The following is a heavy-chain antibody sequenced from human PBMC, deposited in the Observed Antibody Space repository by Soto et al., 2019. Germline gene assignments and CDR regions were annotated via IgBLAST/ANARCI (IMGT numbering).Heavy chain of an antibody. D-gene: IGHD3-22*01. CDR2: INGGNGNT. CDR1: GYTFTNYA. Sequence: GASVQVSCKASGYTFTNYAMHWVPQAPGQRLEWMGWINGGNGNTKYSQKFQGRVTITRDTSASTGYMDLISLRSEDTAVYYCARDQPNYYNSSGPSLDYWGQGTLVTVSS. CDR3: ARDQPNYYNSSGPSLDY. J-gene: IGHJ4*02. V-gene: IGHV1-3*01.